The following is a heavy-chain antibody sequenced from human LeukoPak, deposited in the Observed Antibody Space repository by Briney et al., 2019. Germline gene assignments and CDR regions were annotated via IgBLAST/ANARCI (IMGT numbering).Heavy chain of an antibody. J-gene: IGHJ4*02. V-gene: IGHV1-69*13. CDR3: ARDPQDYYDSSGYYD. CDR1: GGTFSSYA. D-gene: IGHD3-22*01. CDR2: IIPIFGTA. Sequence: ASVKVSCKASGGTFSSYAISWVRQAPGQGLEWMGGIIPIFGTANYAQKFQGRVTITADESTSTAYMELSSLRSEDTAVYYCARDPQDYYDSSGYYDWGQGTLVTVSS.